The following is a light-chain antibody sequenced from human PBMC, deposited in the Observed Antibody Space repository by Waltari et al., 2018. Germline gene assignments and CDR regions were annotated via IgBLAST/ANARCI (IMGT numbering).Light chain of an antibody. Sequence: SFVLTQPPSVSVAPGRPAAITCGGDNLGSEHVNLYQQRPGQAPVLVIYDDTDRPSGIPGRFSGSNSGDTATLTISGVEAGDEAVYYCQVWDSVSDHWVFGGGAKLTVL. CDR2: DDT. CDR3: QVWDSVSDHWV. V-gene: IGLV3-21*03. J-gene: IGLJ3*02. CDR1: NLGSEH.